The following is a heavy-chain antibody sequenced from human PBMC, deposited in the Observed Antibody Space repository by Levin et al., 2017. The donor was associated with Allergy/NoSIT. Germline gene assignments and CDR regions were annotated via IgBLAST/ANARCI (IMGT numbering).Heavy chain of an antibody. J-gene: IGHJ4*02. CDR3: ARTGDSIAVAGNYFDY. V-gene: IGHV2-5*02. Sequence: SGPTLVKPTQTLTLTCTFSGFSLSTSGVGVGWIRQPPGKALEWLALIYWDDDKRYSPSLKSRLTITKDTSKNQVVLTMTNMDPVDTATYYCARTGDSIAVAGNYFDYWGQGTLVTVSS. CDR2: IYWDDDK. D-gene: IGHD6-19*01. CDR1: GFSLSTSGVG.